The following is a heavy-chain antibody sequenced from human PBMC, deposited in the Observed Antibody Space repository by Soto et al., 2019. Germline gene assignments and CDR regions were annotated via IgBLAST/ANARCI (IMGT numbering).Heavy chain of an antibody. CDR2: IIPIFGTA. V-gene: IGHV1-69*13. CDR1: GGTFSSYA. J-gene: IGHJ5*02. CDR3: ARGAYCSGGSCPPGWFDP. D-gene: IGHD2-15*01. Sequence: SVKVSCKASGGTFSSYAISWVRQAPGQGLEWMGGIIPIFGTANYAQKFQGRVTITADESTSTAYMELSSLRSEDTAVYYCARGAYCSGGSCPPGWFDPWGQGTLVTVS.